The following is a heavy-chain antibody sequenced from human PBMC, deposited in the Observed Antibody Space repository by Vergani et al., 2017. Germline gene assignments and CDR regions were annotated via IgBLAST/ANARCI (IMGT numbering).Heavy chain of an antibody. D-gene: IGHD3-9*01. CDR2: INWNGGST. Sequence: EVQLVESGGGVVRPGGSLRLSCAASGFTFDVYGMIWVRQAPGKGLEWVSGINWNGGSTGYADSVKGRFTISRDNAKNSLYLQMNSLRAEDTALYYCARVHYDILTGYYGGYFDYWGQGTLVTVSS. J-gene: IGHJ4*02. CDR3: ARVHYDILTGYYGGYFDY. CDR1: GFTFDVYG. V-gene: IGHV3-20*04.